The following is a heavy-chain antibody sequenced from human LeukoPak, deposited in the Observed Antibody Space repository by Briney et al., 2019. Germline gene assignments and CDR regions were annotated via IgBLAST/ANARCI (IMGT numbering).Heavy chain of an antibody. CDR2: ISSSGSTI. CDR3: ARAIWAGSYGFVY. CDR1: GFTFSDYY. D-gene: IGHD1-26*01. Sequence: GGSLRLSCAASGFTFSDYYMSWIRQAPGKGLEWVSYISSSGSTIYYADSVKGRFTISRDNAKNSLYLQMNSLRAEGTAVYYCARAIWAGSYGFVYWGQGTLVTVSS. V-gene: IGHV3-11*01. J-gene: IGHJ4*02.